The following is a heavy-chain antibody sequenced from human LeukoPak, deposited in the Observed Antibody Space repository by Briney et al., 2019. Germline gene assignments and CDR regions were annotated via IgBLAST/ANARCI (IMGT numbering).Heavy chain of an antibody. D-gene: IGHD6-19*01. CDR3: TTDWISSGWYLVDY. J-gene: IGHJ4*02. Sequence: PGGSLRLSCAASGFTFSNAWMSWVRQAPGKGLEWVGRIKSKTDGGTTEYAAPVKGRFTISRDDSKNTLYLQMNSLKTEDTAVYYCTTDWISSGWYLVDYWGQGTLVTVSS. CDR2: IKSKTDGGTT. V-gene: IGHV3-15*01. CDR1: GFTFSNAW.